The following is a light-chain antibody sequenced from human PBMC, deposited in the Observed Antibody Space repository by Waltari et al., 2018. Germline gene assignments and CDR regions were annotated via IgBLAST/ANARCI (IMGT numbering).Light chain of an antibody. Sequence: DIQMTQSPSSLSASVGDRVSITCRASQSISTHLTWYQQKPGKAPKILIYAASNLQSGVPSRFSGRGSETDFTLTISSLQPEDFAVYYCQQSYNTPRTFGPGTKVDIK. CDR1: QSISTH. V-gene: IGKV1-39*01. J-gene: IGKJ3*01. CDR3: QQSYNTPRT. CDR2: AAS.